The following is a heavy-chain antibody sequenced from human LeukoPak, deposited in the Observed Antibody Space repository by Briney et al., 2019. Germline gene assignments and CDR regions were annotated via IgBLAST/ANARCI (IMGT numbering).Heavy chain of an antibody. D-gene: IGHD3-10*01. CDR1: GGSFSGYY. V-gene: IGHV4-34*01. Sequence: SETLSLTCAVYGGSFSGYYWSWIRQPPGKGLEWIGEINHSGSTNYNPSLKGRVTISVDTSKNQFSLKLSSVTAADTAVYYCASRRQLLWFGELFRAFDIWGQGTMVTVSS. CDR3: ASRRQLLWFGELFRAFDI. CDR2: INHSGST. J-gene: IGHJ3*02.